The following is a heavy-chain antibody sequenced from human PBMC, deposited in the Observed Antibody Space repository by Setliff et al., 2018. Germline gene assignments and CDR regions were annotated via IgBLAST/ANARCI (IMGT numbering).Heavy chain of an antibody. Sequence: ASVKVSCKVSGYDFRGHGINWVRQAPGQGPEWMGCISPYSGSASYAEKVQDRVTMTADTSTNTAYLEVRSLRSDDTAVYYCSRLVRYCSKTTCQTASGAELWGQGTLVTVSS. D-gene: IGHD2-8*01. J-gene: IGHJ4*02. V-gene: IGHV1-18*01. CDR1: GYDFRGHG. CDR2: ISPYSGSA. CDR3: SRLVRYCSKTTCQTASGAEL.